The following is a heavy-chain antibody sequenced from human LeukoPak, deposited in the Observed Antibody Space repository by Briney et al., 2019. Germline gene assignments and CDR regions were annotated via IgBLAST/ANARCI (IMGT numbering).Heavy chain of an antibody. D-gene: IGHD4-17*01. CDR3: ARADYDAIGSDY. Sequence: PSETLSLTCTVSGDSIGSYYWSWIRQPAGKGLEWIGRIHTSGSTNYNPSLKSRVTMSIETSKNQFSLKLSSVTAADTAVYYCARADYDAIGSDYWGQGTQVTVSS. V-gene: IGHV4-4*07. J-gene: IGHJ4*02. CDR2: IHTSGST. CDR1: GDSIGSYY.